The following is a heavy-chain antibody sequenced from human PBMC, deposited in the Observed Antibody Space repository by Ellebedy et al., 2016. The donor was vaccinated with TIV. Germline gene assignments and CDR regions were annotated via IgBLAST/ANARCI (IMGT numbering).Heavy chain of an antibody. J-gene: IGHJ4*02. CDR3: ARGGSSTWYAPGAY. D-gene: IGHD6-13*01. CDR2: INPNSGGT. Sequence: ASVKVSCKASGYTFTGYYMHRVRQAPGQGLEWMGWINPNSGGTNYAQKFQGRVTMTRDTSISTAYMELSRLRSDDTAVYYCARGGSSTWYAPGAYWGQGTLVTVSS. CDR1: GYTFTGYY. V-gene: IGHV1-2*02.